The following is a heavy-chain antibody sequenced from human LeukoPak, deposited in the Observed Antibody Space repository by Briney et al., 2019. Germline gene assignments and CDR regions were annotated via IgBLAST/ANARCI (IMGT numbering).Heavy chain of an antibody. CDR3: AKGSGGMSTTLGMDV. CDR2: INHSGST. Sequence: SETLSLTCAVYGGSFSGYYWSWIRQPPGKGLEWIGEINHSGSTNYNPSLKSRVTISVDTPKNQFTLKLSPVTAADTAVYYCAKGSGGMSTTLGMDVWLQGTTVTDSS. CDR1: GGSFSGYY. J-gene: IGHJ6*02. D-gene: IGHD2-15*01. V-gene: IGHV4-34*01.